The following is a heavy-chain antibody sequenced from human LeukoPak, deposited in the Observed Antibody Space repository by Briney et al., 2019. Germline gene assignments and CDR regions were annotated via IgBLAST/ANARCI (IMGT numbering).Heavy chain of an antibody. D-gene: IGHD6-13*01. CDR2: ISGSGGST. Sequence: GGSLRLSCAASGFTFSSYAMSWVRQAPGKGLEWVSAISGSGGSTYYADSVKGRFTISRDNSKNTLYLQMNSLRAEDTAVYYCAKDLNIAAAGEKGPGFDYRGQGTLVTVSS. CDR3: AKDLNIAAAGEKGPGFDY. CDR1: GFTFSSYA. V-gene: IGHV3-23*01. J-gene: IGHJ4*02.